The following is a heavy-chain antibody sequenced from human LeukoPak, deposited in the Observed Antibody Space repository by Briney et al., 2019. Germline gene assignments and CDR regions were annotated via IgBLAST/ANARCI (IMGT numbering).Heavy chain of an antibody. CDR2: INNDGSDT. J-gene: IGHJ4*02. V-gene: IGHV3-74*01. CDR3: ARDGILGSHDC. D-gene: IGHD3-3*02. CDR1: GFTFRSYW. Sequence: GGSLRLSCAASGFTFRSYWMRWVRHTPGKGLVWVSHINNDGSDTSYADSVKGRFTITRDNAKNTLLLQMNSLRAEDTAVYYCARDGILGSHDCWGQGTLVTVSS.